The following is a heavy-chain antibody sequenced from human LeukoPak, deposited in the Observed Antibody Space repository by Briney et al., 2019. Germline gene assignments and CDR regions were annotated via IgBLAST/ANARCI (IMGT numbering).Heavy chain of an antibody. Sequence: SETLSLTCTVSGGSISSSSYYWGWIRQPPGKGLEWIGYVYSTGGTSGSTDYNPSLKSRVTISVDTSKNQFSMKLTSVTAADTAVYYCARYRAFDIWGQGTMVTVSS. V-gene: IGHV4-61*05. CDR1: GGSISSSSYY. J-gene: IGHJ3*02. CDR2: VYSTGGT. CDR3: ARYRAFDI.